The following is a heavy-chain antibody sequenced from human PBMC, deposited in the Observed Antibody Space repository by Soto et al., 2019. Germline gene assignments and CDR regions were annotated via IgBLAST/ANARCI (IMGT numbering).Heavy chain of an antibody. Sequence: QVQLVQSGAEVKKPGSSVKVSCKASGGTFSSYAISWVRQAPGQGLEWMGGIIPIFGTANYAQKFQGRVTITADASTSTAYMELSSLRSEDTAVYYCARLRFRELKGYYGMDVWGQGTTVTVSS. CDR2: IIPIFGTA. CDR3: ARLRFRELKGYYGMDV. V-gene: IGHV1-69*12. CDR1: GGTFSSYA. J-gene: IGHJ6*02. D-gene: IGHD3-10*01.